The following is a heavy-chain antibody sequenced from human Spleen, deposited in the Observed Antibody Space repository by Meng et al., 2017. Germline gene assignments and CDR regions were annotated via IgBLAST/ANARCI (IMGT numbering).Heavy chain of an antibody. CDR2: MNPKRGNT. V-gene: IGHV1-8*01. J-gene: IGHJ4*02. CDR3: ARARSNYGSGGCYTVPDY. D-gene: IGHD3-10*01. Sequence: ASVKVSCKASGYTFTSYDINWVRQATGQGLEWMGWMNPKRGNTGYAQNFQGRVTMTRSTSISTAYMELSSLRSEDTAEYYCARARSNYGSGGCYTVPDYWGQGTLVTVSS. CDR1: GYTFTSYD.